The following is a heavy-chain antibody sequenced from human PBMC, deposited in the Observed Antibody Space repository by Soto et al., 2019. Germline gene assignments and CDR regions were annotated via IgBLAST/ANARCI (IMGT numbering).Heavy chain of an antibody. V-gene: IGHV3-53*01. Sequence: GGSLRLSCAASGFTVSSNYMSWVRQAPGKGLEWVSVIYSGGSTYYADPVKGRFTISRDNSKNTLYLQMNSLRAEDTAVYYCAREGLSGDYFDYWGQGTLVTVSS. D-gene: IGHD3-16*01. J-gene: IGHJ4*02. CDR1: GFTVSSNY. CDR2: IYSGGST. CDR3: AREGLSGDYFDY.